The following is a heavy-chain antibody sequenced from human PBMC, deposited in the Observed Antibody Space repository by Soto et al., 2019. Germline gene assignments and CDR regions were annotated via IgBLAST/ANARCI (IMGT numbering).Heavy chain of an antibody. D-gene: IGHD2-8*02. Sequence: QVQLVQSGAEVKKPGASVKVSCKASGYNFIDFFLHWVRQAPGQGLEWMGWINPKNDDTNYEQKFQGRVTMTRDTSISMDYMELSGLNSGDTAVYYCARDDTGANFGYWGQGALVTVS. V-gene: IGHV1-2*02. CDR2: INPKNDDT. CDR3: ARDDTGANFGY. CDR1: GYNFIDFF. J-gene: IGHJ4*02.